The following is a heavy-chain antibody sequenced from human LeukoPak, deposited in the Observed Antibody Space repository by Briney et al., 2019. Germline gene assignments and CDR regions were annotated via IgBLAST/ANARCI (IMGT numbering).Heavy chain of an antibody. CDR3: ASGNGYSSSWYYFDY. CDR2: IYYSGRT. CDR1: GGSISGSDYY. D-gene: IGHD6-13*01. Sequence: SETLSLTCTVSGGSISGSDYYWGWIRQPPGKGLEWIGIIYYSGRTFYNPSLKSRVTISVDTSKNQFSLKLSSVTAADTAVYYCASGNGYSSSWYYFDYWGQGTLVTVSS. V-gene: IGHV4-39*07. J-gene: IGHJ4*02.